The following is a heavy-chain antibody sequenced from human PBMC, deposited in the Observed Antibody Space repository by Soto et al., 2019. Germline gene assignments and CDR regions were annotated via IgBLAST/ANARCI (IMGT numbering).Heavy chain of an antibody. CDR2: ISAYNGNT. V-gene: IGHV1-18*04. CDR3: ARADSSGLWGAFDI. D-gene: IGHD3-22*01. J-gene: IGHJ3*02. Sequence: ASVKVSCKASGYTFTSYGISWVRQAPGQGLEWMGWISAYNGNTNYAQKLQGRVTMTTDTSTSTAYMELRSLRSDDTAVDYCARADSSGLWGAFDIWGQGTMVTVSS. CDR1: GYTFTSYG.